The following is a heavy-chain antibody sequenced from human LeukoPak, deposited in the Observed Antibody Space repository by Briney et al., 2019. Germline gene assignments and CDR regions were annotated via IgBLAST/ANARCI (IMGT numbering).Heavy chain of an antibody. D-gene: IGHD1-26*01. J-gene: IGHJ3*02. CDR3: ARGGSYLSAFDI. V-gene: IGHV3-53*01. CDR2: ISGGST. CDR1: GFTVSSNY. Sequence: QSGGSLRLSCAASGFTVSSNYMSWVRQAPGKGLEWVSIISGGSTFYADTVKGRFTISRDNSKNTLYLQMNSLRAEDTAVYYCARGGSYLSAFDIWGQGTMVTVSS.